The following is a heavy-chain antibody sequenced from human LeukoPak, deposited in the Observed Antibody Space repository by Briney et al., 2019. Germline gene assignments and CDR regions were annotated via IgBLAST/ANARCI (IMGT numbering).Heavy chain of an antibody. CDR3: GRDGYNWDAFDI. J-gene: IGHJ3*02. V-gene: IGHV4-39*01. CDR1: GGSISGSSYY. Sequence: SETLSLTCTVSGGSISGSSYYWGWIRQPPGKGLEWIGSIYYSGSTYYNPSLKSRVTISVDTSKNQFSLKLSSVTAADTAVYYCGRDGYNWDAFDIWGQGTMVTVSS. D-gene: IGHD5-24*01. CDR2: IYYSGST.